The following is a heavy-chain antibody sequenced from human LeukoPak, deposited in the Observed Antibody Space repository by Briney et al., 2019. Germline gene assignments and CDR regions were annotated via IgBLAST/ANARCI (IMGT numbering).Heavy chain of an antibody. CDR1: AFTFSNYN. Sequence: GGSLRLSCAASAFTFSNYNMIWVRQAPGKGLEWVSSISSSATYIYYADSVKGRFTISRDDAKHSLFLQMNSLRAEDTAVYYCARDNPADGYYYGMDVWGKGTTVTVSS. CDR2: ISSSATYI. V-gene: IGHV3-21*01. J-gene: IGHJ6*04. CDR3: ARDNPADGYYYGMDV. D-gene: IGHD1-14*01.